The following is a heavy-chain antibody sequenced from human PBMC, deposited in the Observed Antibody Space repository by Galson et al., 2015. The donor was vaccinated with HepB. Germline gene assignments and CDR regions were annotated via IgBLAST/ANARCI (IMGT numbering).Heavy chain of an antibody. J-gene: IGHJ4*02. D-gene: IGHD3-10*01. Sequence: SLRLSCAASGFTFSSYSMDWVRQAPGKGLEWVSSISSSSSYIYYADSVKGRFTISRDNAKNSLYLQMNSMRAEDTAVYYCASNILYYGSGSYYNWVGDPLDYWGQGTLVTVSS. V-gene: IGHV3-21*01. CDR3: ASNILYYGSGSYYNWVGDPLDY. CDR2: ISSSSSYI. CDR1: GFTFSSYS.